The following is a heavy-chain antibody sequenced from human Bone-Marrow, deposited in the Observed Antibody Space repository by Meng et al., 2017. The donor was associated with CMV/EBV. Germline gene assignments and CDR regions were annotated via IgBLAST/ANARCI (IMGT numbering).Heavy chain of an antibody. Sequence: SETLSLTCTVVGGSISISTNYWGWVRQPPGKGLEWIGTRDYGGNTYYHPSLKSRVTISLDTSNKQPSLKLTSVTAEDTAVYYCARDGRYNSEIYYWGQGTVVTVSS. D-gene: IGHD1-1*01. V-gene: IGHV4-39*07. CDR1: GGSISISTNY. J-gene: IGHJ4*02. CDR2: RDYGGNT. CDR3: ARDGRYNSEIYY.